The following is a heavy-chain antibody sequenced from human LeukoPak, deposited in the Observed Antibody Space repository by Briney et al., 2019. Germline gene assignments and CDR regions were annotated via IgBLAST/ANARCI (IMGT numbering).Heavy chain of an antibody. V-gene: IGHV3-74*01. CDR1: GFTFSSYW. J-gene: IGHJ4*02. CDR3: AKDPSSWYYFDY. CDR2: INSDGSST. D-gene: IGHD6-13*01. Sequence: PGGSLRLSCAASGFTFSSYWMHWVRQAPGKGLVWVSRINSDGSSTSYADSVKGRFTISRDNAKNTLYLQMNSLRAEDTAVYYCAKDPSSWYYFDYWGQGTLVTVSS.